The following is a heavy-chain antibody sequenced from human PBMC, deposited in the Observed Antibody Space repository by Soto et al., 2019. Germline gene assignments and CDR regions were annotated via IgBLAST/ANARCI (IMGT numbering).Heavy chain of an antibody. CDR2: IYYSGST. Sequence: QLQLQESGPGLVKPSETLSLTCTVSGGSISRSSYYWGWIRQPPGKGLEWIGSIYYSGSTYYTPSLKSRVTISVDTSKNQFSLKLSSVTAADTAVYYCARVGSYRPRWYFDLWGRGTLVTVSS. V-gene: IGHV4-39*01. CDR3: ARVGSYRPRWYFDL. CDR1: GGSISRSSYY. J-gene: IGHJ2*01. D-gene: IGHD3-16*02.